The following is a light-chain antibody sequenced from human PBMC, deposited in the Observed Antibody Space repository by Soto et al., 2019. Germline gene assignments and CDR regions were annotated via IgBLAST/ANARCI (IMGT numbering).Light chain of an antibody. V-gene: IGLV2-14*01. J-gene: IGLJ3*02. Sequence: QSALTQPASVSGSPGQSITISCTGTSSDVGGFDFVSWYQHHPGKAPKLLVYEVSNRPSRVSSSFSGSKSGTTASLTISGLQAEDEADYYCSSYTSHNTPWVFGGGTKLTVL. CDR2: EVS. CDR1: SSDVGGFDF. CDR3: SSYTSHNTPWV.